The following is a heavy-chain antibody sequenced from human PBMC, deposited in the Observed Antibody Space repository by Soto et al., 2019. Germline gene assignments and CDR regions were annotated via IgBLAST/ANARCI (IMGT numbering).Heavy chain of an antibody. D-gene: IGHD6-6*01. CDR1: GFTFSSYS. CDR2: ISSSSSYI. Sequence: GSLRLSCAASGFTFSSYSMNWVRQAPGKGLEWVSSISSSSSYIYYADSVKGRSTISRDNAKNPLYLQMNSLRAEDTAVYYCARGNIAAGWYYTDYWGQGTLVTVSS. CDR3: ARGNIAAGWYYTDY. J-gene: IGHJ4*02. V-gene: IGHV3-21*01.